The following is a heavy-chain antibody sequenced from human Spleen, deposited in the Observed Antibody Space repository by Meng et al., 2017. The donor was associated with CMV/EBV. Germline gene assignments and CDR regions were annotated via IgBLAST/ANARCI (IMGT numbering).Heavy chain of an antibody. CDR1: GGAFRCYY. V-gene: IGHV4-34*01. D-gene: IGHD3-22*01. J-gene: IGHJ4*02. Sequence: PRKALGAVLVKPSVTLSVTLAVYGGAFRCYYWSWIRQPPGKGLEWIWEINHSGSNNYNPSLNSRVTISVDTSKNQFSLKLSSVTAADTAVYYCARGRDYYDSSGSLDYWGQGTLVTVSS. CDR2: INHSGSN. CDR3: ARGRDYYDSSGSLDY.